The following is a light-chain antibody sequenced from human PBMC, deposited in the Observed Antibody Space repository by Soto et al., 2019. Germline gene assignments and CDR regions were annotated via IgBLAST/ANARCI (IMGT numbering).Light chain of an antibody. J-gene: IGLJ1*01. CDR1: NSDVGRYNF. V-gene: IGLV2-11*01. Sequence: QSALTQPRSVSGSPGQSVTISCTGTNSDVGRYNFVSWYQQYPGKVPELMIYDVSRRSSGVPDRFSGSKSGNTASLTISGLQAEDEADYYCCSYADSFYVFGTGTKLTVL. CDR3: CSYADSFYV. CDR2: DVS.